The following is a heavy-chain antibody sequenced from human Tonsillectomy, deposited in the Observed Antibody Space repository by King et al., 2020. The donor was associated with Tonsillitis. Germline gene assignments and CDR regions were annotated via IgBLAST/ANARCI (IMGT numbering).Heavy chain of an antibody. J-gene: IGHJ3*01. D-gene: IGHD6-19*01. CDR1: GYSFTTYW. V-gene: IGHV5-10-1*03. Sequence: QLVQSGAEVKKPGESLRISCKGSGYSFTTYWISWVRXLXGKGLXWXGXXXXXXXXXXYXXPFQGXVTISGDKSITTAYLQWSXLKASDTAMYYCARRSMAVSGDAFDVWGQGTMVTVSS. CDR3: ARRSMAVSGDAFDV. CDR2: XXXXXXXX.